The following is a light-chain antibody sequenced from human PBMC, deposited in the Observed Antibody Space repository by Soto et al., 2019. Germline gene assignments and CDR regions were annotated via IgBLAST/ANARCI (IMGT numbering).Light chain of an antibody. CDR3: SSYAGSKTL. V-gene: IGLV2-8*01. J-gene: IGLJ2*01. Sequence: QSALTQPPSASGSPGQSVTISCTGTSSDVGGYNYVSWYQQHPGKAPKLMIYELSKRPSGVPDRFSGSKSGNTASLTVSGLQAEDEADYYCSSYAGSKTLFGGGTKVTVL. CDR2: ELS. CDR1: SSDVGGYNY.